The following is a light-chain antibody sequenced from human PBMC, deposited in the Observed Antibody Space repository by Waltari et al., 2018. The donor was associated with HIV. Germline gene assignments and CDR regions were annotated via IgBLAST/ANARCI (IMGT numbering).Light chain of an antibody. Sequence: QSALTQPASVSGSPGQSITISCTGTSSDIGGYNYVPWYQQHPGKAPKLIIFDASNRPSGISNRFSGSKSGNTASLTISGLQADDEAHYFCSSFSITSTLVVFGGGTKLTVL. V-gene: IGLV2-14*03. CDR3: SSFSITSTLVV. CDR2: DAS. J-gene: IGLJ2*01. CDR1: SSDIGGYNY.